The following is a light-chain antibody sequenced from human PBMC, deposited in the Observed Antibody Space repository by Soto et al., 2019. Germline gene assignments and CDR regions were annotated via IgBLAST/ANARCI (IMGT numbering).Light chain of an antibody. J-gene: IGKJ3*01. CDR2: GAS. CDR1: QSVSSSY. V-gene: IGKV3-20*01. Sequence: EIVLTQSPGTLSLSPGERATLSCRASQSVSSSYLAWYQQKPGQAPRLLIYGASSRATGIPDRFSGSGSGTDFTLTISRLDPEDFAVYYCQQYGSSPVFAFAAGTKVDIK. CDR3: QQYGSSPVFA.